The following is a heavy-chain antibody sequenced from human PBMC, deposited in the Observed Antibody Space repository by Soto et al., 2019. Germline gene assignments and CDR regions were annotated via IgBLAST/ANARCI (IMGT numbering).Heavy chain of an antibody. D-gene: IGHD3-3*01. CDR2: IKQDGSEK. J-gene: IGHJ4*02. V-gene: IGHV3-7*01. CDR1: GFTFSSYW. CDR3: ARRSPYDFWSGYLYYFDY. Sequence: GGSLRLSCAASGFTFSSYWMSWVRQAPGKGLEWVANIKQDGSEKYYVDSVKGRLTISRDNAKNSLYLQMNSLRAEDTAVYYCARRSPYDFWSGYLYYFDYWGQGTLVTVSS.